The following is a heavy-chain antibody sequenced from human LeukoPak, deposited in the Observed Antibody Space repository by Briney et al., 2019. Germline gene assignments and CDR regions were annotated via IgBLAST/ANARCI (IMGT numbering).Heavy chain of an antibody. CDR3: ARFKVNKGKSRHIDY. CDR1: GYTFTGYY. V-gene: IGHV1-2*02. D-gene: IGHD1/OR15-1a*01. Sequence: GASVKVSCKSSGYTFTGYYMHWVRQAPAQGLEWMGWINPNSGGTNYAQKFQGRVTMTRDTSISTAYMELSRLRSDDTAAYYCARFKVNKGKSRHIDYWGQGTLVTVSS. CDR2: INPNSGGT. J-gene: IGHJ4*02.